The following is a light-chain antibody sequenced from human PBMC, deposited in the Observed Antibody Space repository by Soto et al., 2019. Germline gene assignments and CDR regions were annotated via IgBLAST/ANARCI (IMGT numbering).Light chain of an antibody. CDR3: QQRNSLYT. CDR2: DVS. CDR1: HSVSSY. J-gene: IGKJ2*01. Sequence: EIVLTQSPATLSLSPGDRATLSCRASHSVSSYLAWYQQRPGQAPRLLIYDVSNWATGITARFSGSGSGTDFNLTISSLEPEDLAVYYCQQRNSLYTFGPGTKLEIK. V-gene: IGKV3-11*01.